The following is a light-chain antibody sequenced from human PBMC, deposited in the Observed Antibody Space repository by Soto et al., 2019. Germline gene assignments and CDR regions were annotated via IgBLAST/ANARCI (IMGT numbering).Light chain of an antibody. CDR1: SSDVGGYNY. CDR2: DVR. V-gene: IGLV2-14*01. J-gene: IGLJ1*01. CDR3: SSYTTVSTYV. Sequence: LTQPASVSGSPGQSITISCTGTSSDVGGYNYVSWYQQHPGKAPKLMIYDVRNRPSGVSNRFSGSKSVNTASLTISGLQAEDEADYYCSSYTTVSTYVFGTGTKVTVL.